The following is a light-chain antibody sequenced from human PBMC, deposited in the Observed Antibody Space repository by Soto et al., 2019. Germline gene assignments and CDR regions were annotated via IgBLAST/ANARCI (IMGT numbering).Light chain of an antibody. Sequence: EIVMTQSPATLSLSPGERATLSCRASQSVSSSYLSWYQQKPGQAPRLLIYGASSRATGIPDRFSGSGSGTDFSLTISVLEPVDFAVYDCLQSGTARAGTCGRGTKVDIK. V-gene: IGKV3D-7*01. J-gene: IGKJ1*01. CDR3: LQSGTARAGT. CDR1: QSVSSSY. CDR2: GAS.